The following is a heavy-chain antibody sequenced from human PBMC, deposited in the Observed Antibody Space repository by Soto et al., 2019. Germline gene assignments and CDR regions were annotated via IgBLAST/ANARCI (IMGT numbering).Heavy chain of an antibody. Sequence: ASVKVSCKASGYTFTSYGISWVRQAPGQGLEWMGWISAYNGNTNYAQKLQGRVTMTTDTSTSTAYMELRSLRSDDTAVYYCARDREFTIFGVVNDFDYSGQGTLVTVSS. J-gene: IGHJ4*02. D-gene: IGHD3-3*01. CDR2: ISAYNGNT. V-gene: IGHV1-18*01. CDR1: GYTFTSYG. CDR3: ARDREFTIFGVVNDFDY.